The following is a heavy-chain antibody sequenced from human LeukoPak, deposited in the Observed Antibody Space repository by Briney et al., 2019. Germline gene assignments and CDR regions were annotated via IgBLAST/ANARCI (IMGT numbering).Heavy chain of an antibody. Sequence: SVKVSCKASGGTFSSYAISWVRQAPGQGLEWMGGIIPIFGTANYAQKFQGRVTITADESTSTAYMELSSLRSEDTAVYYCAGTLSLEWSIGTYYYYGMDVWGQGTTVTVSS. CDR2: IIPIFGTA. CDR3: AGTLSLEWSIGTYYYYGMDV. D-gene: IGHD3-3*01. CDR1: GGTFSSYA. V-gene: IGHV1-69*01. J-gene: IGHJ6*02.